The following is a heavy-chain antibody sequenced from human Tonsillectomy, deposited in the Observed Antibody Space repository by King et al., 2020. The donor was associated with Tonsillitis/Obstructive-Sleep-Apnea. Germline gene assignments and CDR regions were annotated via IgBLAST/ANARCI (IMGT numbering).Heavy chain of an antibody. J-gene: IGHJ3*02. CDR1: GASISSGGYY. CDR2: VYYSGST. Sequence: VQLQESGPGLVKPSQTLSLTCTVSGASISSGGYYWSWIRQHPGKGLEWIGCVYYSGSTYYNPYLKSRVTISVGTSKNQFSLNLIPVTAADTAVYYCARDRELDAFDIWGQGTMVTVSS. D-gene: IGHD3-10*01. CDR3: ARDRELDAFDI. V-gene: IGHV4-31*03.